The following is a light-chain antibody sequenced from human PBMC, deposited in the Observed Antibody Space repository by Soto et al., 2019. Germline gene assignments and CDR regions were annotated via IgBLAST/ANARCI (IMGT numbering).Light chain of an antibody. CDR2: EVS. J-gene: IGLJ2*01. V-gene: IGLV2-14*01. CDR1: SSDVGGYNY. Sequence: QSALTQPASVSGSPGQSITISCTGTSSDVGGYNYVSWYQQHPGKAPKLMIYEVSNRPSGVSNRFSGSKSGNTASLTISGLQAEDESDYYCCSYAGKYTFLFGAGTKLTVL. CDR3: CSYAGKYTFL.